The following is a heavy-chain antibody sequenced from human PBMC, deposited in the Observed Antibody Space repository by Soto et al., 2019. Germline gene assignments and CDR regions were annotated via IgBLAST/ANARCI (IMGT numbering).Heavy chain of an antibody. CDR2: ISGSGGST. Sequence: PGGSLRLSCAASGFNFSSYSMSWVRQAPGKGLEWVSAISGSGGSTYYADSVKGRFTISRDNSKNTLYLQMNSLRAEDTAVYYCAKVGMGPELERYYYYGMDVWGQGTTVTVSS. CDR1: GFNFSSYS. J-gene: IGHJ6*02. D-gene: IGHD1-1*01. V-gene: IGHV3-23*01. CDR3: AKVGMGPELERYYYYGMDV.